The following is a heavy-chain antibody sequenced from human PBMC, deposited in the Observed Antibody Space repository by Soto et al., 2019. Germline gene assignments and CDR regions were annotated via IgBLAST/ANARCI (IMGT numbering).Heavy chain of an antibody. CDR2: IIPKSGGA. D-gene: IGHD2-8*01. Sequence: QVQLVQSGAEGRKPGASVKVSCKASGYTFTDYDMHWVRQAPGQGLEWMGWIIPKSGGANYLQKFRGRLTLTRDTATNTAYLELNRLTSDDTAVYYCARSREEEWPDALDTWGQGTMVTVSS. CDR1: GYTFTDYD. V-gene: IGHV1-2*02. CDR3: ARSREEEWPDALDT. J-gene: IGHJ3*02.